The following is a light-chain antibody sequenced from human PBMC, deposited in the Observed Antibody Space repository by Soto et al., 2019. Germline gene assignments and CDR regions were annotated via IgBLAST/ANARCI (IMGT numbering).Light chain of an antibody. J-gene: IGKJ1*01. V-gene: IGKV3-20*01. CDR1: QSVSSS. CDR3: QQYGSSGT. Sequence: EIVLTQSPGTLSLSPGERATLSCRASQSVSSSLAWYQHKTGQAPRLLISGASSRATGIPDRFSGSGSETDFTLTISRLGPEDFAVYYCQQYGSSGTFGQGTKVDIK. CDR2: GAS.